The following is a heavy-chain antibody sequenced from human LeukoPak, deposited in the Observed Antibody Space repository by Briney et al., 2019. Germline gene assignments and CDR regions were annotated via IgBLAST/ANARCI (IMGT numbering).Heavy chain of an antibody. CDR1: GGPFSDYY. V-gene: IGHV4-34*01. J-gene: IGHJ4*02. CDR3: ARLHDSVLTRFLYYFDY. CDR2: INHSGST. D-gene: IGHD3-9*01. Sequence: SETLSLTCAVYGGPFSDYYWSWIRQPPGKGLEWIGEINHSGSTNYNPSLKSPVTMSVDTSKNQLSLKLSSVTAADTAVYYCARLHDSVLTRFLYYFDYWGQGTLVTVSS.